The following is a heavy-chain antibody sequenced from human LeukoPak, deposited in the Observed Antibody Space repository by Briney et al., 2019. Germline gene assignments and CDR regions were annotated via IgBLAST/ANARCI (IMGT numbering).Heavy chain of an antibody. J-gene: IGHJ4*02. CDR1: GYIFTHYW. V-gene: IGHV5-51*01. Sequence: GESLKISCQVSGYIFTHYWIGWVRQLPGKGLESMGILYPADSDTTYSPSFQGQVTISADKSISTVYLQWSSLKASDTAMYYCARQSRDGSKTRGYYFDYWGQGTLVTVSS. CDR2: LYPADSDT. CDR3: ARQSRDGSKTRGYYFDY. D-gene: IGHD3-10*01.